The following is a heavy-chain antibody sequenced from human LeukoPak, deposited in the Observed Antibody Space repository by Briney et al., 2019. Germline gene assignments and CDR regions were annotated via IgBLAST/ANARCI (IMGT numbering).Heavy chain of an antibody. CDR2: ISGSGGST. J-gene: IGHJ5*02. CDR1: GFTFSSYA. D-gene: IGHD6-19*01. CDR3: ARDLTVAGPNWFDP. V-gene: IGHV3-23*01. Sequence: GGSLRLSCAAPGFTFSSYAMSWVRQAPGKGLEWVSAISGSGGSTYYADSVKGRFTISRDNSKNTLYLQMNSLRAEDTAVYYCARDLTVAGPNWFDPWGQGTLVTVSS.